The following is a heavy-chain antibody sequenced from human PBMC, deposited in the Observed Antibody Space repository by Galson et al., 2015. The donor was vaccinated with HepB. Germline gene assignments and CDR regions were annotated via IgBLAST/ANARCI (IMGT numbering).Heavy chain of an antibody. V-gene: IGHV3-23*01. J-gene: IGHJ3*02. D-gene: IGHD2-8*02. Sequence: SLRLSCAASGFTFSNYAMSWVRQAPGKGLEWVSAISGSGAETYFLDSVKGRFTISRDNSKNTLYLQMNSLRAEDTALYFCARVGFCTGNCYRAFDIWGQGTMVTVSS. CDR1: GFTFSNYA. CDR2: ISGSGAET. CDR3: ARVGFCTGNCYRAFDI.